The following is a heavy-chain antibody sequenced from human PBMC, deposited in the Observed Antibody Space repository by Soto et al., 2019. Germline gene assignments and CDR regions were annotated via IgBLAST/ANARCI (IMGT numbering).Heavy chain of an antibody. V-gene: IGHV4-34*01. CDR2: INNSEST. J-gene: IGHJ6*02. CDR1: GGSFSGYY. CDR3: ARKGPARYNYYGMDV. Sequence: SETLSLTCAVYGGSFSGYYWSWIRQPPGNGLEWIGDINNSESTNYSPSLRSRVTISVDTSKNQFSLKLSSVTPADAAVYYCARKGPARYNYYGMDVWGQGTTVTVSS.